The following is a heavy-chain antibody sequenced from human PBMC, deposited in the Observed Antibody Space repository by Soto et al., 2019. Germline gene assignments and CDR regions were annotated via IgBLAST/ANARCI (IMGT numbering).Heavy chain of an antibody. CDR2: IIPVFGRA. D-gene: IGHD2-15*01. J-gene: IGHJ4*02. V-gene: IGHV1-69*06. Sequence: QVQLEQSGAEVKKPGSSVKVSCKTSGGSFTRNGISWARQAPGQGLEWMGTIIPVFGRANYAQKFKDRVTITADRSTSTAYMAVSSLRSDDTAVYYCASTRASPLYFDHWGQGTLGTVSS. CDR1: GGSFTRNG. CDR3: ASTRASPLYFDH.